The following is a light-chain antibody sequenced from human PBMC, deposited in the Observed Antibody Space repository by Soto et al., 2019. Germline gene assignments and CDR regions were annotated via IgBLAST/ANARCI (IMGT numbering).Light chain of an antibody. V-gene: IGLV6-57*04. CDR3: QSYDSDFVV. CDR2: ENN. Sequence: NFMLTQPHSVSESPGKTLSISCTRSSGSIANNYVQWYQQRPGSAPTTVIYENNQRLSGVPDRFSGSTDGSSNSASLTISELQTEDEADYYCQSYDSDFVVFGGGTKLTV. CDR1: SGSIANNY. J-gene: IGLJ2*01.